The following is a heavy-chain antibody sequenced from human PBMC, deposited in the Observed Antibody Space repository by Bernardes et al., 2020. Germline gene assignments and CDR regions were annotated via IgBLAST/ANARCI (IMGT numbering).Heavy chain of an antibody. CDR1: GGSISSRYYY. D-gene: IGHD5-18*01. CDR3: ARHEVLGGYTYGHQLDY. V-gene: IGHV4-39*01. J-gene: IGHJ4*02. CDR2: IYYSGST. Sequence: SETLSLTCTVSGGSISSRYYYWGWIRQPPGKGLQWIGTIYYSGSTYYNPSLKSRITISVDTSKNQFSLRLNSVTAADTAIYYCARHEVLGGYTYGHQLDYWGQGTLVSVSS.